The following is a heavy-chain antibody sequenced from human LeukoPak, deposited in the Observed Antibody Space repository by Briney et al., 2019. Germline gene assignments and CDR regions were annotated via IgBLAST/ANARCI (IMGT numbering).Heavy chain of an antibody. CDR1: GGSISSGSYY. J-gene: IGHJ3*02. V-gene: IGHV4-61*02. CDR2: IYTSGST. CDR3: ARSSPDYSKGGDAFDI. D-gene: IGHD4-11*01. Sequence: SETLSLTCTVSGGSISSGSYYWSWIRQPAGKGLEWIGRIYTSGSTNYNPSLKSRVTISVDTSKNQFSLKLSSVTAADTAVYYCARSSPDYSKGGDAFDIWGQGTMVTVSS.